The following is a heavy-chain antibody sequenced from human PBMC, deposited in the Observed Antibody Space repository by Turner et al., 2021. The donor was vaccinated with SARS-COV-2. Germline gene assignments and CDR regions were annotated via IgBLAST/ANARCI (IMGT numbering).Heavy chain of an antibody. V-gene: IGHV4-59*01. CDR3: ARGPKYSYGYSDH. D-gene: IGHD5-18*01. J-gene: IGHJ4*02. Sequence: QVQLQESGPGLVRPSETLSLTCNVSCGSISPYYWSWIRQPPGKGLEWIGYIYYSGSSNSNPSLKSRVTISVDTSKNQFSLELRSVTAADTAVYYCARGPKYSYGYSDHWGQGTLVTVSS. CDR2: IYYSGSS. CDR1: CGSISPYY.